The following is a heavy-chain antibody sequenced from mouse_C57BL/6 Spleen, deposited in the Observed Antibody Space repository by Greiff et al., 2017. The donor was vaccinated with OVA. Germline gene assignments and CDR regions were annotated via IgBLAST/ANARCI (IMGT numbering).Heavy chain of an antibody. J-gene: IGHJ1*03. Sequence: VKLVESGPGLVQPSQSLSITCTVSGFSLTSYGVHWVRQSPGKGLEWLGVIWSGGSTDYNAAFISRLSISKDNSKSQVFFKMNSLQADDTAIYYCARVIYYGNSWYFDVWGTGTTVTVSS. V-gene: IGHV2-2*01. D-gene: IGHD2-1*01. CDR1: GFSLTSYG. CDR3: ARVIYYGNSWYFDV. CDR2: IWSGGST.